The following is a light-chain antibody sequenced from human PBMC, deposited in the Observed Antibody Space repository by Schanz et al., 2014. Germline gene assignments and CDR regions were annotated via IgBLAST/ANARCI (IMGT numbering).Light chain of an antibody. CDR1: EPTATNF. CDR3: QQYGSSPPCT. Sequence: DIVMTQSPATLSVSPGERATLSCRASEPTATNFFAWYQKKPGQAPRLLIFDASTRATGIPDRFSGSGSGTDFTLTISRLEPEDFALYYCQQYGSSPPCTFGQGTKLEIK. J-gene: IGKJ2*02. V-gene: IGKV3-20*01. CDR2: DAS.